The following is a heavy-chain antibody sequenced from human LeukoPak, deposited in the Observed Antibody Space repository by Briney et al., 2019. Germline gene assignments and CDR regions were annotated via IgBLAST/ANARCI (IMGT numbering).Heavy chain of an antibody. J-gene: IGHJ4*02. D-gene: IGHD6-13*01. CDR1: GYTFTNYG. Sequence: ASVKVSCKTSGYTFTNYGISWVRQAPGLGLEWMGWINPNSGGTTYAQKFQGRITMTRDTSISTAYMELTRLTSDDTAVYYCARDSGSSSWEYDYWGQGTLVTVSS. CDR3: ARDSGSSSWEYDY. V-gene: IGHV1-2*02. CDR2: INPNSGGT.